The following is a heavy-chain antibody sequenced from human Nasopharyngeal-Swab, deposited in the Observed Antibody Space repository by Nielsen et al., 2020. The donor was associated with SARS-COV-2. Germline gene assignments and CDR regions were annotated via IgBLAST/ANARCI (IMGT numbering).Heavy chain of an antibody. V-gene: IGHV4-59*08. J-gene: IGHJ6*03. CDR1: GGSISSYY. CDR2: IYYSGST. Sequence: GSLRLSCTVSGGSISSYYWSWIRQPPGKGLEWIGYIYYSGSTNYNPSLKSRVTISVDTSKNRFSLKLSSVTAADTAVYYCARHPLHDYGDYDLPYYYYYMDVWGKGTTVTVSS. CDR3: ARHPLHDYGDYDLPYYYYYMDV. D-gene: IGHD4-17*01.